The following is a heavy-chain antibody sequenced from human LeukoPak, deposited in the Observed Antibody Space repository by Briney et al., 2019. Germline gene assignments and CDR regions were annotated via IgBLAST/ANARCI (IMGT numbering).Heavy chain of an antibody. CDR2: IIPILGIA. Sequence: SVKVSCKASGGTFSSYAISWVRQAPGQGLEWMRRIIPILGIANYAQKFQGRVTITADKSTSTAYMELSSLRSEDTAVYYCARDRSPLSDAFDIWGQGTMVTVSS. J-gene: IGHJ3*02. V-gene: IGHV1-69*04. CDR3: ARDRSPLSDAFDI. CDR1: GGTFSSYA.